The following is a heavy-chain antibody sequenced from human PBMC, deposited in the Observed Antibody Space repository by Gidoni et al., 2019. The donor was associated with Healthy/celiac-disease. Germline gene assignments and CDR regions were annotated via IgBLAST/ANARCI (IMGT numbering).Heavy chain of an antibody. CDR3: ARDPLDTAMVPPPYYFDY. J-gene: IGHJ4*02. CDR1: GFTFSSYA. V-gene: IGHV3-30*01. D-gene: IGHD5-18*01. Sequence: VQLVESGGGVVQPGRSLRLSCAASGFTFSSYAMHWVHQAPGKGLEWVAVISYDGSNKYYADSVKGRFTISRDNSKNTLYLQMNSLRAEDTAVYYCARDPLDTAMVPPPYYFDYWGQGTLVTVSS. CDR2: ISYDGSNK.